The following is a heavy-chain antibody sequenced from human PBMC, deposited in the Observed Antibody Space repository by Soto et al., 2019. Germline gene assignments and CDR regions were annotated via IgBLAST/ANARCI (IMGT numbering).Heavy chain of an antibody. Sequence: KVYWRGSGYAFRSYGISWVVKKTGQVLEWVGWISAYNGVTHYAPKFQDRITLTTETSTDTAYMELRSLRLDDTAVYYCARDWSRYYDNSGLIWFYRGQGTLVPVSS. CDR3: ARDWSRYYDNSGLIWFY. V-gene: IGHV1-18*04. J-gene: IGHJ4*02. D-gene: IGHD3-22*01. CDR1: GYAFRSYG. CDR2: ISAYNGVT.